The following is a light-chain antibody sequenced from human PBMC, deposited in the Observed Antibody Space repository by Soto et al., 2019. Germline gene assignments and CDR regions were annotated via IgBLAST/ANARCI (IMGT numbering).Light chain of an antibody. CDR1: KLGDKY. J-gene: IGLJ2*01. Sequence: SYELTQPPSVSVSPGQTASITCFGDKLGDKYACWYQQKPGQSPVLVIYQDSKRPSGIPERFSGSNSGNTATLTISGTQAMDEADYYCQAWDSSTARGVVFGGGTQLTVL. V-gene: IGLV3-1*01. CDR3: QAWDSSTARGVV. CDR2: QDS.